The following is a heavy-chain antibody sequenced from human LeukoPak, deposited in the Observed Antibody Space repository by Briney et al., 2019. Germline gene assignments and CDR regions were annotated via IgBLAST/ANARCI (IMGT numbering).Heavy chain of an antibody. J-gene: IGHJ4*02. CDR3: ARDRGAYYYGSGSFFDY. CDR2: ISAYNGNT. D-gene: IGHD3-10*01. V-gene: IGHV1-18*01. CDR1: GYTFTSYG. Sequence: GASVKVSCKASGYTFTSYGISWVRQAPGQGLEWMGWISAYNGNTNYAQKLQGRVTMTTDTSTSTAYMELRSLRSDDTAVYYCARDRGAYYYGSGSFFDYWGQGTQVTVSS.